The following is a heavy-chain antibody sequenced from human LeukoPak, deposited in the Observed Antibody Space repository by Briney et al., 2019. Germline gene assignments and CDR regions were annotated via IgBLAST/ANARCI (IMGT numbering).Heavy chain of an antibody. CDR3: ARGHYGMDV. J-gene: IGHJ6*02. CDR1: GFTFSSYA. Sequence: PGRSLRLSCAASGFTFSSYAMHWVRQAPGKGLEWVASIKEDGSEKYYVDSVKGRFTISRDNTKNSLYLQMNSLRAEDTAVYYCARGHYGMDVWGQGTTVTVSS. CDR2: IKEDGSEK. V-gene: IGHV3-7*04.